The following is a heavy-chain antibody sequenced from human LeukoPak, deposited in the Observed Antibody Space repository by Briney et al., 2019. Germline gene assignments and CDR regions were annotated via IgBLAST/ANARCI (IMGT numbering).Heavy chain of an antibody. CDR3: ARSSYYDFWSGQPYYYYYMDV. D-gene: IGHD3-3*01. V-gene: IGHV1-46*03. CDR1: GYTFTSYY. CDR2: INPSGGGT. Sequence: ASVKVSCKASGYTFTSYYMHWVRQAPGQGLEWMGIINPSGGGTSYAQKFQGRVTMTRDTSTSTVYMELSSLRSEDTAVYYCARSSYYDFWSGQPYYYYYMDVWGKGTTVTVSS. J-gene: IGHJ6*03.